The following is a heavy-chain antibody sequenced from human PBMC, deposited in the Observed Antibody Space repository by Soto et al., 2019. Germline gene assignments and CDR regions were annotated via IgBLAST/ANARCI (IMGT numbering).Heavy chain of an antibody. CDR3: ARDSSGWYYFDY. J-gene: IGHJ4*02. D-gene: IGHD6-19*01. CDR1: GGYLSSGGYY. CDR2: IFYSETT. V-gene: IGHV4-31*03. Sequence: SETLSLTCTVSGGYLSSGGYYWSWIRQRPGKGLEWIGYIFYSETTHYNPSLKSRATISADTSKNQFSLELSSVTAADTAVYYCARDSSGWYYFDYWGQGTLVTVSS.